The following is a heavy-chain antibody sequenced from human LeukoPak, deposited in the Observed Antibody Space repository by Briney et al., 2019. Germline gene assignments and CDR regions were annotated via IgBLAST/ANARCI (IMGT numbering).Heavy chain of an antibody. D-gene: IGHD1-1*01. CDR3: ASVPVGNY. Sequence: SETLSLTCAVYGGSFSGYYWSWIRQPPGKGLEWIGEINHSGSTNYNPSLKSRVTISVDTSKNQFSLKLSSVTAADTAVYYCASVPVGNYWGQGTLVTVSS. V-gene: IGHV4-34*01. CDR2: INHSGST. J-gene: IGHJ4*02. CDR1: GGSFSGYY.